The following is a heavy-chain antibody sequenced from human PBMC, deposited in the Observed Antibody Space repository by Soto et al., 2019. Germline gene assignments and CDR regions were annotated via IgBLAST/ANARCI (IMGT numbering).Heavy chain of an antibody. CDR3: TPDSDSYGTYYYYGMDV. CDR1: GFTFSGSS. D-gene: IGHD5-18*01. V-gene: IGHV3-73*01. J-gene: IGHJ6*02. Sequence: GGSLRLSCAASGFTFSGSSMHWVRQASGKGLEWVGRIRSKANSYATAYAASVKGRFTISRDDSKNTAYLQMNSLKTEDTAVYYCTPDSDSYGTYYYYGMDVWGQGTTVTVSS. CDR2: IRSKANSYAT.